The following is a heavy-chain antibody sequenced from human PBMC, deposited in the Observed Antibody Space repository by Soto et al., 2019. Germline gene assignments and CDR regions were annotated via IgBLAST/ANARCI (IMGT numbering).Heavy chain of an antibody. CDR2: INSDGSST. V-gene: IGHV3-74*01. CDR1: GFTFSSYW. D-gene: IGHD5-18*01. J-gene: IGHJ6*03. Sequence: GGSLRLSCAASGFTFSSYWMHWVRQAPGKGLVWVSRINSDGSSTSYADSVKGRFTISRDNAKNTLYLQMNSLRAEDTAVYYCARDSYSYGAHYYYYYMDVWGKGTTVTVSS. CDR3: ARDSYSYGAHYYYYYMDV.